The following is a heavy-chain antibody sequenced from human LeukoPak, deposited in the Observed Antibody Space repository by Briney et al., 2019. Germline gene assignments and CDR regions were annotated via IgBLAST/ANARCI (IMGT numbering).Heavy chain of an antibody. Sequence: GGSLRLSCEGTGFTFSRFWMNWVRQAPGQGLEWVANIEEDGSEKFYVDSVKGRFTISRDNAKNSLYLQMNSLRVDDTAVYYCARGVWFGESLGSGSDYWGQGTLVTVSS. V-gene: IGHV3-7*01. D-gene: IGHD3-10*01. J-gene: IGHJ4*02. CDR2: IEEDGSEK. CDR3: ARGVWFGESLGSGSDY. CDR1: GFTFSRFW.